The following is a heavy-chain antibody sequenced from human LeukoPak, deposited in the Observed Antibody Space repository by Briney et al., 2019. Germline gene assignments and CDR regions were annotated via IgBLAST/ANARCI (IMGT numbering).Heavy chain of an antibody. J-gene: IGHJ4*02. CDR2: IYSGGST. CDR3: ARGDSSGSYFDY. CDR1: GFTLSSNY. V-gene: IGHV3-53*01. Sequence: GGSLRLSCAASGFTLSSNYMNWVPQARGRGLEWVADIYSGGSTYYTDSVKGRFTISRDNSKNTLYLQMNNLRAEDTAVYYCARGDSSGSYFDYWGQGTLVTVSS. D-gene: IGHD6-25*01.